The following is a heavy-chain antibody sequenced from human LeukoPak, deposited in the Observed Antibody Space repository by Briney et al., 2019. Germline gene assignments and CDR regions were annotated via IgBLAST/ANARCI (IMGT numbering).Heavy chain of an antibody. J-gene: IGHJ4*02. CDR1: GGTFISYA. CDR2: IIPIFGTA. CDR3: ARVYYYDSSGYYNLDY. D-gene: IGHD3-22*01. Sequence: SVKVSCKASGGTFISYAISWVRQAPGQGLEWMGGIIPIFGTANYAQKFQGRVTITADESTSTAYMELSSLRSEDTAVYYCARVYYYDSSGYYNLDYWGQGTLVTVSS. V-gene: IGHV1-69*13.